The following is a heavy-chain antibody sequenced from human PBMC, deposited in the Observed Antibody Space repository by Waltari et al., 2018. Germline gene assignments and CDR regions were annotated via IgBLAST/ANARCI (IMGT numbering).Heavy chain of an antibody. J-gene: IGHJ3*02. D-gene: IGHD3-22*01. V-gene: IGHV4-59*11. CDR3: ARLPRGSVIIGAFDI. CDR1: GDSIRSHF. CDR2: MYFSGTK. Sequence: VQLQESGPGLVKPSETLSLRCNVSGDSIRSHFWSWIRQAPGKGLEWIGHMYFSGTKDYNPSLKSRVAISIDTSKNHFSLNRRSVTAADTAIYYCARLPRGSVIIGAFDIWGQGTQVTGSS.